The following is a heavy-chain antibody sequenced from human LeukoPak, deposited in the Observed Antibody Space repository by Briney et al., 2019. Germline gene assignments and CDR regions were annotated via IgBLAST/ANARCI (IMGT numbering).Heavy chain of an antibody. J-gene: IGHJ5*02. CDR2: ISAYNGNT. V-gene: IGHV1-18*01. Sequence: ASVKVSCKASGYTFTSYGISWVRQAPGQGLEWMGWISAYNGNTNYAQKLQGRVTMTTDTSTSTAYMGLRSLRSDDTAVYYCARGSLLRYFDWLLSGTNWFDPWGQGTLVTVSS. CDR3: ARGSLLRYFDWLLSGTNWFDP. D-gene: IGHD3-9*01. CDR1: GYTFTSYG.